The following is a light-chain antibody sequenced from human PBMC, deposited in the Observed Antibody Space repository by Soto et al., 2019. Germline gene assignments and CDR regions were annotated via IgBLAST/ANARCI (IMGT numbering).Light chain of an antibody. CDR1: SSGVGSYNL. J-gene: IGLJ1*01. Sequence: QSALTQPASVSGSPGQSTTISCTGTSSGVGSYNLVSWYQQHPGKAPKLMIYEGSKRPSGVSNRFSGSKSGNTASLTISGLQAEDEADYYCCSYTDSSNYVFGTGTKVTVL. CDR2: EGS. CDR3: CSYTDSSNYV. V-gene: IGLV2-23*01.